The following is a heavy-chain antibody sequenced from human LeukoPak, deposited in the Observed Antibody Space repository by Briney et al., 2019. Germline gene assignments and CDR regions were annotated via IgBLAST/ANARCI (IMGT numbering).Heavy chain of an antibody. Sequence: SETLSLTCAVYGGSFNDYYWNWIRQPPGKGLEWIGEINLRGSTTYNPSLKSRVTISVDTSKNQFSLKLSSVTAADTAVYYCAREQHYYGSGSYLVSGNDFDYWGQGTLVTVSS. D-gene: IGHD3-10*01. J-gene: IGHJ4*02. CDR1: GGSFNDYY. CDR2: INLRGST. CDR3: AREQHYYGSGSYLVSGNDFDY. V-gene: IGHV4-34*01.